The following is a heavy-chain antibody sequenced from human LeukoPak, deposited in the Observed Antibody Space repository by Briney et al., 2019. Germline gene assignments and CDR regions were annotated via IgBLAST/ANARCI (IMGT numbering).Heavy chain of an antibody. CDR3: ASGFSSSPYFDY. CDR1: GFTFSTYY. CDR2: ITGSSSYI. Sequence: GGSLRLSCAASGFTFSTYYMNWVRQAPGKGLEWVSSITGSSSYIYYTDSVKGRFTISRDNAKNSLFLQMNSLRDEDTAVYYCASGFSSSPYFDYWGQGTLVTVSS. V-gene: IGHV3-21*01. D-gene: IGHD6-6*01. J-gene: IGHJ4*02.